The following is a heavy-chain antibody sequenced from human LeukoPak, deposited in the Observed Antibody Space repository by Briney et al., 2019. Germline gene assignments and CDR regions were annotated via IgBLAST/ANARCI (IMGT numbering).Heavy chain of an antibody. CDR3: TGGFGHNWSPFEN. CDR2: VNGDGSDI. D-gene: IGHD1-1*01. CDR1: GLTSRNYW. J-gene: IGHJ4*02. Sequence: GGSLRLSCAVSGLTSRNYWMHWVRQAPGKGLVWVSRVNGDGSDISYADSVKGRFTISRDNAKNTLSLQMNSLTDDDTALYYCTGGFGHNWSPFENWGQGTLVTVSS. V-gene: IGHV3-74*01.